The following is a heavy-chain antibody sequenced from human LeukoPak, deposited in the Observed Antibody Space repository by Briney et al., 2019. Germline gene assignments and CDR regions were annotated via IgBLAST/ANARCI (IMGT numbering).Heavy chain of an antibody. CDR3: ARPCGDCLGASDI. CDR1: GFTLRTYA. J-gene: IGHJ3*02. CDR2: IGGGGADK. D-gene: IGHD2-21*02. Sequence: PGGSLRLSCVASGFTLRTYAMTWVRQAPGKGLEWVSSIGGGGADKYYADSVKGRFTISRDNSKNTLSLQMNSLRAEDTAIYYCARPCGDCLGASDIWGQGTMVTVSS. V-gene: IGHV3-23*01.